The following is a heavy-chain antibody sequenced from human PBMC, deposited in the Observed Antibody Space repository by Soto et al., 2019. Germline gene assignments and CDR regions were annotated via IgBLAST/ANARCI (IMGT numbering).Heavy chain of an antibody. D-gene: IGHD6-19*01. Sequence: PGGSLRLSCAASGFTFSSYAMSWVRQAPGKGLEWVSAIGGSGGSTYYADSVKGRFTISRYNSKNTLYLQMNSLRAEDTAVYYCAKDRLPGIAVYYFDYWGEGCLVTVPS. V-gene: IGHV3-23*01. CDR1: GFTFSSYA. CDR3: AKDRLPGIAVYYFDY. CDR2: IGGSGGST. J-gene: IGHJ4*02.